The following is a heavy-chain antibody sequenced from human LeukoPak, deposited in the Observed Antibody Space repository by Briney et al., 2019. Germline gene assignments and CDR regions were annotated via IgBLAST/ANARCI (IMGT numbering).Heavy chain of an antibody. Sequence: GGSLRLSCADSGFTFNSRMHWVRQAPGEGLEWVAAISYDRSNKKYGDSEKGRFTISSDNSKNTLYLQMNGLRPEDTAVYYCARQSSVTRSGLDSWGQGTLVTVSS. CDR1: GFTFNSR. V-gene: IGHV3-30*04. CDR3: ARQSSVTRSGLDS. CDR2: ISYDRSNK. J-gene: IGHJ4*02. D-gene: IGHD4-17*01.